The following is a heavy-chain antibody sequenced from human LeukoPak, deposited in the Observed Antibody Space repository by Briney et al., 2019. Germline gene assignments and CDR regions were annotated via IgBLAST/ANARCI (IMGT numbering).Heavy chain of an antibody. Sequence: SETLSLTCVVSGVSVSGYYWGWIRQPPGRGLEWIGYVYYSGSTNYNPSFKSRITISVDTSRNQFSLQLSSVTAADTAVYYCARIHRYCSGGACYVLDNWGQGTLVAVSS. CDR1: GVSVSGYY. D-gene: IGHD2-15*01. V-gene: IGHV4-59*02. CDR3: ARIHRYCSGGACYVLDN. CDR2: VYYSGST. J-gene: IGHJ4*02.